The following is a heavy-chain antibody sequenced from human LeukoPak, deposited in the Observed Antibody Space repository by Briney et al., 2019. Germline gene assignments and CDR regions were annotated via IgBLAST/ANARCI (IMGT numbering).Heavy chain of an antibody. Sequence: SETLSLTCVVSGVSVSGYYWGWIRQPPGRGLEWIGYVYYSGSTNYNPSFKSRITISVDTSRNQFSLQLSSVTAADTAVYYCARIHRYCSGGACYVLDNWGQGTLVAVSS. CDR1: GVSVSGYY. D-gene: IGHD2-15*01. V-gene: IGHV4-59*02. CDR3: ARIHRYCSGGACYVLDN. CDR2: VYYSGST. J-gene: IGHJ4*02.